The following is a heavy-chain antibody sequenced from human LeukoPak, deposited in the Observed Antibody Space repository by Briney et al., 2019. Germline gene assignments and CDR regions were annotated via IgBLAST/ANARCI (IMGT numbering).Heavy chain of an antibody. V-gene: IGHV1-24*01. CDR2: FDPEDSET. CDR1: GYTLTELS. J-gene: IGHJ5*02. CDR3: ATDPLYCSSTSCYDWFDP. D-gene: IGHD2-2*01. Sequence: ASVKVSCKVSGYTLTELSMHWVRQAPGKGLEWMGGFDPEDSETIYAQKFQGRVTMTEDTSTDTAYMELSSLRSEDTAVYYCATDPLYCSSTSCYDWFDPWGQGTLVTVSS.